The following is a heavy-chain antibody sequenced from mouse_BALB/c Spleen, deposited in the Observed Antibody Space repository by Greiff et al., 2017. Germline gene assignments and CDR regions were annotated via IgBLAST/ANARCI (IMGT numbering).Heavy chain of an antibody. V-gene: IGHV5-17*02. CDR1: GFSFSSFG. CDR3: ARYDNHYAMDY. Sequence: EVKLMESGGGLVQPGGSRKLSCAASGFSFSSFGMHWVRQAPEKGLEWVAYISSGSSTIYYADTVKGRFTISRDNPKNTLFLQMTSLRSEDTAMYYCARYDNHYAMDYWGQGTSVTVSS. D-gene: IGHD2-3*01. CDR2: ISSGSSTI. J-gene: IGHJ4*01.